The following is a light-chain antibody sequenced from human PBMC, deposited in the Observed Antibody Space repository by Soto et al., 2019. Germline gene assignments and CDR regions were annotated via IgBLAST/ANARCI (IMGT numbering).Light chain of an antibody. J-gene: IGLJ3*02. V-gene: IGLV2-23*02. CDR2: EVS. Sequence: QSALTQPASVSGSPGQSITISCTGTSSDVGSYNLVSWYQQHPGKAPKLMIYEVSKRPSGVSNRFSGSKSGNTASLTISGLQAEGEADYYCCSYAGSSTLRWVFGGGTKLTVL. CDR1: SSDVGSYNL. CDR3: CSYAGSSTLRWV.